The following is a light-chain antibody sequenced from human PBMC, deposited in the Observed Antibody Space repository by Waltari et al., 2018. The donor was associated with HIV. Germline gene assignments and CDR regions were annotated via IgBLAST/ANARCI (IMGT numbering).Light chain of an antibody. CDR2: NNS. V-gene: IGLV1-40*01. Sequence: SVLTQPPSVSGAPGQRVTISCTGRSSNIGAGYDVNGYQQLPGTAPKPLSYNNSNRPSGVPDRFSGSKSGTSASLAITGLQAEDEADYYCQSYDSSLSGSDVFGTGTKVTVL. J-gene: IGLJ1*01. CDR3: QSYDSSLSGSDV. CDR1: SSNIGAGYD.